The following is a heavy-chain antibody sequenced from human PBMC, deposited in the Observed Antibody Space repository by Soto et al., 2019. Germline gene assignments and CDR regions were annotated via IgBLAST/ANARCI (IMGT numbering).Heavy chain of an antibody. J-gene: IGHJ6*02. D-gene: IGHD3-22*01. CDR1: GYPFTSYF. CDR3: ARDDYDSSGPVPYYYYGMDV. CDR2: ISAYNGNT. V-gene: IGHV1-18*01. Sequence: ASMNGSCKASGYPFTSYFLSWVRQAPGQGLEWMGWISAYNGNTNYAQKLQGRVTMTTDTSTSTAYMELRSLRSDDTAVYYCARDDYDSSGPVPYYYYGMDVWGQGTTVTVSS.